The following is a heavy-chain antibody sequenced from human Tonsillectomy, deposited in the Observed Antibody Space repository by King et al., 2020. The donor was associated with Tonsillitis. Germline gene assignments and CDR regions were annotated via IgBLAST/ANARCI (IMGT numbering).Heavy chain of an antibody. CDR3: ARGVTLWFGEYNSFDP. CDR1: GYTFTSYD. V-gene: IGHV1-8*01. Sequence: QLVQSGAEVKKPGASVKVSCKASGYTFTSYDINWVRQATGQGLEWMGWMNPNSGNTGYAQKFQGRVTMTRNSSISTAYMELSSLRSEDTAVYYCARGVTLWFGEYNSFDPWGQGTLVTVSS. CDR2: MNPNSGNT. J-gene: IGHJ5*02. D-gene: IGHD3-10*01.